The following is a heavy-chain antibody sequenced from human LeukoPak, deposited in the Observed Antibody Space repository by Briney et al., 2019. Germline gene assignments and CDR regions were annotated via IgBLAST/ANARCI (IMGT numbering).Heavy chain of an antibody. Sequence: GGSLRLACAASRFTFSSYTMNWVRQAPGKGLEWVSPISSSSSYIYYVDSVKGRFTISRDNAKKSLYLQMNSLRAEDTALYYCARDGDTVLTRGYYYYMDVWGKGTTVTVSS. J-gene: IGHJ6*03. CDR2: ISSSSSYI. D-gene: IGHD4-23*01. V-gene: IGHV3-21*01. CDR3: ARDGDTVLTRGYYYYMDV. CDR1: RFTFSSYT.